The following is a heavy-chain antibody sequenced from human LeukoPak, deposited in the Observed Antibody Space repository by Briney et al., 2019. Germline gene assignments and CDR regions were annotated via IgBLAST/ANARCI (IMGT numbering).Heavy chain of an antibody. CDR3: AKKITYDYGDPHFDY. D-gene: IGHD4-17*01. Sequence: GGSLRLSCAASGFTFSNYAMSWVRQAPGKGLEWVSAISGSGGRTYYADSVKGRFTISRDNSKNTLSLQMNSLRAEATAVYYCAKKITYDYGDPHFDYWGQGTLVTVSS. CDR2: ISGSGGRT. V-gene: IGHV3-23*01. CDR1: GFTFSNYA. J-gene: IGHJ4*02.